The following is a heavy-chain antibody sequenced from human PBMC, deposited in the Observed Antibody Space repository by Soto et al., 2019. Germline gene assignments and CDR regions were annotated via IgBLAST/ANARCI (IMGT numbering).Heavy chain of an antibody. V-gene: IGHV3-30*18. CDR3: AKDRGAYYYGMDV. D-gene: IGHD3-10*01. J-gene: IGHJ6*02. CDR2: ISYDGSNK. Sequence: GGSLRLSCAASGFTFSSYGMHWVRQAPGKGLEWVAVISYDGSNKYYADSVKGRFTISRDNSKNTLYLQMNSLRAEDTAVYYCAKDRGAYYYGMDVWGQGTTVTVSS. CDR1: GFTFSSYG.